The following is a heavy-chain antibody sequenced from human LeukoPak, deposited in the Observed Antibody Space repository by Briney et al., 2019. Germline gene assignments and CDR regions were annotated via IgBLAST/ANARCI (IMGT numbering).Heavy chain of an antibody. V-gene: IGHV4-59*08. CDR1: GCSISSYY. CDR2: IYYSGST. Sequence: AETLSLTCTVSGCSISSYYRSWIRQPPGKGLEWIGYIYYSGSTNYNPSLKSGVTISVETSKNQFSLKLRPVTAADTAVYYCARLELGAVAGPLDYFDYWGQGTLVTVSS. CDR3: ARLELGAVAGPLDYFDY. D-gene: IGHD6-19*01. J-gene: IGHJ4*02.